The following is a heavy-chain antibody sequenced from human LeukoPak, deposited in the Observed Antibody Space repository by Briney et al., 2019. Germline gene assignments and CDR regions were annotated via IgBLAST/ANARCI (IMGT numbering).Heavy chain of an antibody. CDR3: ARGYDFWSGVMSDAFDI. J-gene: IGHJ3*02. Sequence: SETLSLTCTVSGGSISSHYWSWVRQTPGKGLEWIGHIYHSGNTKYNSALKGRVTISDDASKNQFSLRLSSVTAADTAVYFCARGYDFWSGVMSDAFDIWGRGTKVTVS. CDR1: GGSISSHY. V-gene: IGHV4-59*11. D-gene: IGHD3-3*01. CDR2: IYHSGNT.